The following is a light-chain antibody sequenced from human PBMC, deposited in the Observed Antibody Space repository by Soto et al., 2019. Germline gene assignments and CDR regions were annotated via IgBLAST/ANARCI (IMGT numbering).Light chain of an antibody. Sequence: DIQMTQSPSSLSASVGDRVIITCQASQDISNHLNWYQQKPGKAPNLLICDVSNLETGVPSRFSGSGSGTDFSVTISSLQPEDFATYYCQHYDNLPYSFGQGTNLEI. V-gene: IGKV1-33*01. CDR2: DVS. J-gene: IGKJ2*01. CDR1: QDISNH. CDR3: QHYDNLPYS.